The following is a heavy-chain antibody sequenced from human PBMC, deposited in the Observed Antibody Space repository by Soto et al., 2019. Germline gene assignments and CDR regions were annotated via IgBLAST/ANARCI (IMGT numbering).Heavy chain of an antibody. J-gene: IGHJ6*02. Sequence: ASVKVSCTASGGTFSSYAISWVRQAPGQGLEWMGGIIPIFGTANYAQKFQGRVTITADESTSTAYMELSSLRSEDTAVYYCGLVYCSGGSCYSRGMDVWGQGTTVTVSS. CDR1: GGTFSSYA. V-gene: IGHV1-69*13. CDR3: GLVYCSGGSCYSRGMDV. CDR2: IIPIFGTA. D-gene: IGHD2-15*01.